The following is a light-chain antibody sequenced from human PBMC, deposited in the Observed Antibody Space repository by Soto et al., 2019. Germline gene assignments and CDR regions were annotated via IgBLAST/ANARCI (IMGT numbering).Light chain of an antibody. CDR2: GAS. V-gene: IGKV3-20*01. Sequence: EIVLTQSPGTLSLSPGERATLSCRASQSVSNYLAWYQQKPGQAPRLLIYGASRRATVIPDRFSGSGSGTDFPLTIRRLEPEDFAVYYCQQYGGSPQTFGQGTNVEIK. CDR3: QQYGGSPQT. CDR1: QSVSNY. J-gene: IGKJ1*01.